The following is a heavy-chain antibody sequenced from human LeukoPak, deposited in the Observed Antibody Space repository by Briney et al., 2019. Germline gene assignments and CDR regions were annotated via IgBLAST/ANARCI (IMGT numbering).Heavy chain of an antibody. D-gene: IGHD3-10*01. V-gene: IGHV1-2*02. CDR2: INPNSGGT. Sequence: ASVKVSCKASGYTFTGYYMHWVRQAPGQGLERMGWINPNSGGTNYAQKFQGRVTMTRDTSISTAYMELSRLRSDDTAVYYCARGGYYYGSGSQTGFDYWGQGTLVTVSS. CDR3: ARGGYYYGSGSQTGFDY. J-gene: IGHJ4*02. CDR1: GYTFTGYY.